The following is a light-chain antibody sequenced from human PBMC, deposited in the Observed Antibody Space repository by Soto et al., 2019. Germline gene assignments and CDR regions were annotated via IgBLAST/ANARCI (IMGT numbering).Light chain of an antibody. CDR3: QHYNSYSEA. V-gene: IGKV1-5*01. J-gene: IGKJ1*01. CDR1: QSISSS. CDR2: GVS. Sequence: DIQMTHSPSSLSACVGDKVTVTCRASQSISSSLNWYQQKSGKAPNLLIYGVSRLQGGVPSRFSGSGSGTEFTLTISSLQPDDFATYYCQHYNSYSEAFGQGTKVDIK.